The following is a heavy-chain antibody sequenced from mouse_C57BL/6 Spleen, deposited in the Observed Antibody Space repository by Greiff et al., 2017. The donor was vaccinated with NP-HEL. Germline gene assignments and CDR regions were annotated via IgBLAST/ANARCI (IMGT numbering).Heavy chain of an antibody. CDR2: ISSGSSTI. J-gene: IGHJ2*01. CDR3: ASRYGSRHFDY. CDR1: GFTFSDYG. V-gene: IGHV5-17*01. Sequence: EVKLQESGGGLVKPGGSLKLSCAASGFTFSDYGMHWVRQAPEKGLEWVAYISSGSSTIYYADTVKGRFTISRDNAKNTLFLQMTSLRSEVTAMYYCASRYGSRHFDYWGQGTTLTVAS. D-gene: IGHD1-1*01.